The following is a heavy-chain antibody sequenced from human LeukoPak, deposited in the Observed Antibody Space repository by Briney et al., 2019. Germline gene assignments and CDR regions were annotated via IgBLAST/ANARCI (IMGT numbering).Heavy chain of an antibody. J-gene: IGHJ3*02. CDR3: AGAYCGGDCYSGRAFDI. V-gene: IGHV4-39*07. D-gene: IGHD2-21*02. CDR2: IYHSGST. Sequence: SETLSLTCTVSGGSISSYYWGWIRQPPGKGLEWIGSIYHSGSTYYNPSLKSRVTISIEKSKNQFSLKLSSVTAADTAVYYCAGAYCGGDCYSGRAFDIWGQGTMVTVSS. CDR1: GGSISSYY.